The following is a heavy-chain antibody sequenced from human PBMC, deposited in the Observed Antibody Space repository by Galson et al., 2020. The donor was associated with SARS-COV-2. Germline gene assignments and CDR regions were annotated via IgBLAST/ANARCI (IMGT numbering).Heavy chain of an antibody. CDR1: GLTFSSYA. Sequence: GSLKISCAASGLTFSSYAMSWVRQAPGKGLEWVSIISGSGGDTYYADSVKGRFTISRDNTKNTLFLQMNSLRAEDTAVYYCAKGLGCSGGSCYGGFDYWGQGTLVTVSS. CDR3: AKGLGCSGGSCYGGFDY. D-gene: IGHD2-15*01. V-gene: IGHV3-23*01. CDR2: ISGSGGDT. J-gene: IGHJ4*02.